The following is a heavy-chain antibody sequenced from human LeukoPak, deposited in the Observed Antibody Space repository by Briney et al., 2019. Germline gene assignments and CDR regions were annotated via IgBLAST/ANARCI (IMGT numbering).Heavy chain of an antibody. V-gene: IGHV3-30-3*01. Sequence: GGSLRLSCAASGFTFSSYAMHWVRQAPGKGLEWVAVISYDGSNKYYADAVKGRFTISRDNSKNTLYLQMNSLRAEDTAVYYCALGESTRPFDYWGQGTLVTVSS. J-gene: IGHJ4*02. CDR2: ISYDGSNK. CDR3: ALGESTRPFDY. D-gene: IGHD3-10*01. CDR1: GFTFSSYA.